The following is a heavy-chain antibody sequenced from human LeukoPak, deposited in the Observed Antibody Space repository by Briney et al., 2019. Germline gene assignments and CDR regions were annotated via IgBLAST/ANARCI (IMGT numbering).Heavy chain of an antibody. CDR1: GFTFSSQY. D-gene: IGHD6-25*01. Sequence: GGSLRLSCAASGFTFSSQYMTWVRQAPGKGLEWVANIKKDGSETHYVDSVKGRFTISRDNTKNSLYLQMNSLRVEDTAVYYCVQRGSGYWGQGTLVTVSS. V-gene: IGHV3-7*01. J-gene: IGHJ4*02. CDR2: IKKDGSET. CDR3: VQRGSGY.